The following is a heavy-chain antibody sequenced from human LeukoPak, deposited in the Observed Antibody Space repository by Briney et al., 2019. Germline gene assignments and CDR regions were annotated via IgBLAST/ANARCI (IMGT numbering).Heavy chain of an antibody. V-gene: IGHV1-69*01. D-gene: IGHD2-21*01. CDR3: AREPYRGGDCYPHFDY. CDR1: GGTFSSYA. J-gene: IGHJ4*02. CDR2: IIPIFGTA. Sequence: SVKVSCKASGGTFSSYAISWVRQAPGQGLEWMGGIIPIFGTANYAQKFQGRVTITADESTSTAYMELSSLRSEDTAVYYCAREPYRGGDCYPHFDYWGQGTLVTVSS.